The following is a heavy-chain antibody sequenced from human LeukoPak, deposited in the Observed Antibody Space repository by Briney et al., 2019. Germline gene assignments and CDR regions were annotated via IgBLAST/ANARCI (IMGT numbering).Heavy chain of an antibody. CDR2: VNPNTGGT. Sequence: ASVKVSCKASGYTFTGYYIHWIRQAPGQGLEWMGWVNPNTGGTYYAQKFQDRVTMTRDASITTAYMELNRLTSDDTAVYYCGRDLVSRQEVDQPWGQGTLVTVSS. CDR3: GRDLVSRQEVDQP. CDR1: GYTFTGYY. D-gene: IGHD6-13*01. V-gene: IGHV1-2*02. J-gene: IGHJ5*02.